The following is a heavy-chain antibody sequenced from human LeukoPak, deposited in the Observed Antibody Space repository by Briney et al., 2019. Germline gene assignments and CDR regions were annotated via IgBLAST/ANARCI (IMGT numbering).Heavy chain of an antibody. V-gene: IGHV3-9*01. CDR2: ISWNSGSI. CDR3: AKGAVAGTDDDCFDP. Sequence: GGSLRLSCAASGFTFSSYAMHWVRQAPGKGLEWVSGISWNSGSIGYADSVKGRFTISRDNAKNSLYLQMNSLRAEDTALYYCAKGAVAGTDDDCFDPWGQGTLVTVSS. D-gene: IGHD6-19*01. CDR1: GFTFSSYA. J-gene: IGHJ5*02.